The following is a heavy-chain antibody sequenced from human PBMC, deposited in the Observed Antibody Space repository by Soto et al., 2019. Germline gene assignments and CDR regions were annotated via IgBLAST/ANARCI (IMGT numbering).Heavy chain of an antibody. V-gene: IGHV1-8*01. J-gene: IGHJ4*02. Sequence: ASVKVSCKASGYTFTSYDINWVRQATGQGPEWMGWMNPNSGNTGYAQKFQGRVTMTRNTSISTAYMELSSLRSEDTAVYYCARPYDYVWGSYRQRYYFDYWGQGTLVTVSS. D-gene: IGHD3-16*02. CDR3: ARPYDYVWGSYRQRYYFDY. CDR2: MNPNSGNT. CDR1: GYTFTSYD.